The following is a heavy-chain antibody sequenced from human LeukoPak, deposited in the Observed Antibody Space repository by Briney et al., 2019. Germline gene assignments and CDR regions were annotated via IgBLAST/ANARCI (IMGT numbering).Heavy chain of an antibody. CDR1: GYSFTSYW. D-gene: IGHD3-10*01. Sequence: GESLKISCKGSGYSFTSYWIGWVRQMPGKGLEWMGIIYPRDSDTRYNPSFQGQVTISADKSISAAYLQWSNLKASDTAMYYCARHRTEDFYDSGTMPDYWGQGTLVTVSS. CDR3: ARHRTEDFYDSGTMPDY. J-gene: IGHJ4*02. CDR2: IYPRDSDT. V-gene: IGHV5-51*01.